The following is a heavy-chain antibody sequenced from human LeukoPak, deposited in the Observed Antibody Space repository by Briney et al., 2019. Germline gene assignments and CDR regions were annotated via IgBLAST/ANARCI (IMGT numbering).Heavy chain of an antibody. CDR1: GGSISSGSYY. J-gene: IGHJ5*02. D-gene: IGHD3-3*01. V-gene: IGHV4-61*02. Sequence: KTSETLSLTCTVSGGSISSGSYYWSWLRQPAGKGLEWIGRIYTSGSTNYNPSLKSRVTISVDTSKNQFSLKLSSVTAADTAVYYCARETVYYDFWSGYYTGWFDPWGQGTLVTVSS. CDR3: ARETVYYDFWSGYYTGWFDP. CDR2: IYTSGST.